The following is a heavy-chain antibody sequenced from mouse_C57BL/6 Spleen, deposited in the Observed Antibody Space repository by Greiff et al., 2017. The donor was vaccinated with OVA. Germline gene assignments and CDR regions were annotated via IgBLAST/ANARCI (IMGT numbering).Heavy chain of an antibody. Sequence: VQLQQSGPELVKPGASVKISCKASGYSFTGYYMNWVKQSPEKSLEWIGEINPSTGGTTYNQKFKAKATLTVDKSSSTAYMQLKSLTSEDSAVYYCARNYDYDYYFDYWGQGTTLTVSS. J-gene: IGHJ2*01. CDR2: INPSTGGT. CDR3: ARNYDYDYYFDY. V-gene: IGHV1-42*01. CDR1: GYSFTGYY. D-gene: IGHD2-4*01.